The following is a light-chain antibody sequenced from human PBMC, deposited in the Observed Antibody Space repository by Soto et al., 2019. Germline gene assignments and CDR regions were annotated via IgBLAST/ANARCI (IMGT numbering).Light chain of an antibody. Sequence: EIVMTQSPATLSVSPGERATLSCRASQSFSSNLAWYQQRPGQAPSLLIYATSSRATGIPDRFSGSGSGTDFSLTISRLEPEDFAVYYCQQYGSSTGTFGQGTKVDIK. CDR3: QQYGSSTGT. CDR1: QSFSSN. CDR2: ATS. J-gene: IGKJ1*01. V-gene: IGKV3-20*01.